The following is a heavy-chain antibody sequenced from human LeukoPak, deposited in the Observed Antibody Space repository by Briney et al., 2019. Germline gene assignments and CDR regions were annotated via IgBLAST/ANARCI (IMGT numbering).Heavy chain of an antibody. CDR1: GFRFSTYA. V-gene: IGHV3-23*01. J-gene: IGHJ4*02. D-gene: IGHD1-14*01. Sequence: GGSLRLSCAASGFRFSTYAMNWVRQAPEKGLEWVSGIAGSGDNTYHADSGKGRITSSRANSNTILYLHMNSLSDEDACNYFCAKDLPNRFRKFDYWGQGTLVTVSS. CDR2: IAGSGDNT. CDR3: AKDLPNRFRKFDY.